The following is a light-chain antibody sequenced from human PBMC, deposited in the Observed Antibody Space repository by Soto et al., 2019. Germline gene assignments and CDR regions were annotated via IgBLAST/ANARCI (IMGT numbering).Light chain of an antibody. CDR3: ELYCSSPRYT. CDR1: QSVSSNY. V-gene: IGKV3-20*01. J-gene: IGKJ2*01. CDR2: AAS. Sequence: EIVLTQSPGTLSLSPGERAALSCRVSQSVSSNYVAWYQQRPGQAPRLLMYAASSRATGIPDRFRGSGSGTDFTLTISRLEPEDFAVYYCELYCSSPRYTFGQGTKVEI.